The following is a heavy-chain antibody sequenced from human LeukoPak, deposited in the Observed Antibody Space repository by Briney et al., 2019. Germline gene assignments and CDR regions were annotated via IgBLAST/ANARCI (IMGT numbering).Heavy chain of an antibody. J-gene: IGHJ3*02. Sequence: SETLSLTCAVYGGSFSGYYWSWIRQPPGKGPEWIGEINHSGSTNYNPSLKSPVTISVDTSKNQFSLKLNSVTAADTAVYYCAREAYYDSSGRFEGAFDIWGQGTMVTVSS. V-gene: IGHV4-34*01. CDR3: AREAYYDSSGRFEGAFDI. D-gene: IGHD3-22*01. CDR2: INHSGST. CDR1: GGSFSGYY.